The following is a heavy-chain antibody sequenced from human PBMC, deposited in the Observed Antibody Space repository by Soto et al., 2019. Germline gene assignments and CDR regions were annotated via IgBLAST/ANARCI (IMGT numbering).Heavy chain of an antibody. CDR1: GFTFSSYS. J-gene: IGHJ3*02. V-gene: IGHV3-21*01. CDR3: ARGSDLLGLMVYVGDAFDI. D-gene: IGHD2-8*01. CDR2: ISSSSSYI. Sequence: EVQLVESGGGLIKPGGSLRLSCAASGFTFSSYSMNWVRQAPGKGLEWVSSISSSSSYIYYADSVKGRFTISRDNAKNSLYLQINSVRAEDTAAYYCARGSDLLGLMVYVGDAFDIWGPGTMVTVSS.